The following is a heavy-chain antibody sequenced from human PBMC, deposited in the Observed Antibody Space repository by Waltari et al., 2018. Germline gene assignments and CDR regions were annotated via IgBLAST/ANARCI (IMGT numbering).Heavy chain of an antibody. CDR3: ARATTLGYYYYYYGMDV. D-gene: IGHD1-26*01. CDR2: IYSGGST. V-gene: IGHV3-53*01. Sequence: EVQLVESGGGLIQPGGSLRLSCAASGFTVSSNYMSWVRQAPGKGLEWVSVIYSGGSTYYADSVKGRFTISRDNSKNTLYLQMNSLRAEDTAVYYCARATTLGYYYYYYGMDVWGQGTTVTVSS. J-gene: IGHJ6*02. CDR1: GFTVSSNY.